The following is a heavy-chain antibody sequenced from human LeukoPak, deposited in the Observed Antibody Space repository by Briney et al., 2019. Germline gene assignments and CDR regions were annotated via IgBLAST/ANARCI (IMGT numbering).Heavy chain of an antibody. Sequence: PGGSLRLSCAGSGFPFSHYAMHWVRQAPGKGLEWVAGISYDGSRKYYADSVKGRFTISRDDSKNALYLHMNSLRSEDTAVYYCGRDYDPRDFWSGFRNFDYWGQGTLVTVSS. CDR3: GRDYDPRDFWSGFRNFDY. J-gene: IGHJ4*02. V-gene: IGHV3-30*04. CDR2: ISYDGSRK. CDR1: GFPFSHYA. D-gene: IGHD3-3*01.